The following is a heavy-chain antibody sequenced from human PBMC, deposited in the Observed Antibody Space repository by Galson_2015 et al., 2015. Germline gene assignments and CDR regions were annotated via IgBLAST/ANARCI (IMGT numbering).Heavy chain of an antibody. V-gene: IGHV3-21*01. CDR1: GFTFSSYS. Sequence: LRLSCAASGFTFSSYSMNWVRQAPGKGLEWVSSISSSSSYIYYADSVKGRFTISRDNAKNSLYLQMNSLRAEDTAVYYCARSYYYDSSGKDAFDIWGQGTMVTVSS. CDR2: ISSSSSYI. D-gene: IGHD3-22*01. CDR3: ARSYYYDSSGKDAFDI. J-gene: IGHJ3*02.